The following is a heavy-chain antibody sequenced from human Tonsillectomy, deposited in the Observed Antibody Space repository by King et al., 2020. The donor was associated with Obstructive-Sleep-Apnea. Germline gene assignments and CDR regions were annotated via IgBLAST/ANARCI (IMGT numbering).Heavy chain of an antibody. D-gene: IGHD5-18*01. CDR1: GGSISRYY. CDR2: VYDSCST. Sequence: QLQESGPGLVKPSETLSLTCTVSGGSISRYYWSWIRQPPGEGLEWIGYVYDSCSTNYNPSLKIRVTISVDTSKNQSSLKLSSVTAADTAVYYCATGGYSYGPNDYWGQGTLVTVSS. CDR3: ATGGYSYGPNDY. J-gene: IGHJ4*02. V-gene: IGHV4-59*01.